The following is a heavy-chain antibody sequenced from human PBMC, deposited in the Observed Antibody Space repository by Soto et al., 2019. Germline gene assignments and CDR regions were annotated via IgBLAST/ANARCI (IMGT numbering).Heavy chain of an antibody. Sequence: QVQLQESGPGLVKPSETLSLTCTVSGGSVSSGSYYWSWIRQPPGKGLEWIGYTYYSGSTNYNPSLKSRVTISVDTSKNQFSLKLSSVTAADTAVYYCARGIEGWYQGRYYYGMDVWGQVTTVTVSS. CDR1: GGSVSSGSYY. D-gene: IGHD6-19*01. CDR3: ARGIEGWYQGRYYYGMDV. J-gene: IGHJ6*02. CDR2: TYYSGST. V-gene: IGHV4-61*01.